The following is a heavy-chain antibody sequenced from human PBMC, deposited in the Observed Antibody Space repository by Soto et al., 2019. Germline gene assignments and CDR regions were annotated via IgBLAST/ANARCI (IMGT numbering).Heavy chain of an antibody. CDR2: IGASGGST. D-gene: IGHD6-19*01. CDR3: AKDFGAWSDF. Sequence: EVQLLESGGGLVQPGGSLRLSCAASGFTFSNYAMSWVRQAPGKGLEWVSGIGASGGSTYYADSVKGRFTISRDNSKQTLSLQMDSLRPEDTAVYYCAKDFGAWSDFWGQGTLVNVSS. CDR1: GFTFSNYA. J-gene: IGHJ4*02. V-gene: IGHV3-23*01.